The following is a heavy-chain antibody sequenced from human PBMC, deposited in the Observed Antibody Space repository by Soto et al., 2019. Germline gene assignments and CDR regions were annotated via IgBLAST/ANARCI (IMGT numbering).Heavy chain of an antibody. CDR1: GGSISSGGYY. V-gene: IGHV4-31*03. CDR2: IYYSGST. D-gene: IGHD2-21*02. J-gene: IGHJ4*01. CDR3: ATLAYCGGDCYPHFGY. Sequence: PSETLSLTCTVSGGSISSGGYYWSWIRQHPGKGLEWIGYIYYSGSTYYNPSLKSRVTISVDTSKNQFSLKLSSVTAADTAVYYCATLAYCGGDCYPHFGYSRHGTLVTVSS.